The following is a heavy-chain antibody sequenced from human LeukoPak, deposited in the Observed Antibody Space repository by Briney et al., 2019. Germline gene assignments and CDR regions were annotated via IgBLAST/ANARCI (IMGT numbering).Heavy chain of an antibody. Sequence: ASVEVSCKASGYTFTGYYMHWVRQAPGQGLEWMGWINPNSGGTNYAQKFQGRVTMTRDTSISTAYMELSRLRSDDTAVYYCARVGSSWYKDAFDIWGQGTMVTVSS. CDR1: GYTFTGYY. CDR2: INPNSGGT. D-gene: IGHD6-13*01. V-gene: IGHV1-2*02. CDR3: ARVGSSWYKDAFDI. J-gene: IGHJ3*02.